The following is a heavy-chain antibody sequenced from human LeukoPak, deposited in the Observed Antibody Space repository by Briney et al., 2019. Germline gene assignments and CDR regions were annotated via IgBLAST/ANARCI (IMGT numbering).Heavy chain of an antibody. V-gene: IGHV1-8*01. CDR1: GYTFTSYD. CDR3: ARTVTTYRYYYYGMDV. D-gene: IGHD1-14*01. Sequence: ASVKVSCKASGYTFTSYDINWVRQATGQGLGWMGWMNPNSGNTGYAQKFQGRVTMTRNTSISTAYMELSSLRSEDTAVYYCARTVTTYRYYYYGMDVWGQGTTVTVSS. CDR2: MNPNSGNT. J-gene: IGHJ6*02.